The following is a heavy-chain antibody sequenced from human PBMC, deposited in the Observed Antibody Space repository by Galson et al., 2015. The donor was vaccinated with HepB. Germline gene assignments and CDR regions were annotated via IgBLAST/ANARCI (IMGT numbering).Heavy chain of an antibody. J-gene: IGHJ2*01. CDR1: GFTFSDYY. CDR3: ARQEYSSTLWYFDL. D-gene: IGHD6-6*01. V-gene: IGHV3-11*06. Sequence: SLRLSCAASGFTFSDYYMSWLRQAPGKGLEWVSYISSSSSYTNYADSVKGRFTISRDNAKNSLYLQMNSLRAEDTAVYYCARQEYSSTLWYFDLWGRGTLVTVSS. CDR2: ISSSSSYT.